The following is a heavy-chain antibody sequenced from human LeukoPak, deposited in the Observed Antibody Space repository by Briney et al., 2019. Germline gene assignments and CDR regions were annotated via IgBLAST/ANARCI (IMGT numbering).Heavy chain of an antibody. V-gene: IGHV4-61*05. Sequence: SETLSLTCTVSGDSISSSPYYWGWIRQPPGKGLEWIGYIYYSGSTNYNPSLKSRVTISVDTSKNQFSLKLSSVTAADTAVYYCARETPGIAAALDPWGQGTLVTVSS. D-gene: IGHD6-13*01. CDR3: ARETPGIAAALDP. CDR2: IYYSGST. J-gene: IGHJ5*02. CDR1: GDSISSSPYY.